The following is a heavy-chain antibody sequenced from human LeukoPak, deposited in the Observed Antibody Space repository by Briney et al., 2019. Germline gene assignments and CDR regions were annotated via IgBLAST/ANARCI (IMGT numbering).Heavy chain of an antibody. D-gene: IGHD5-12*01. Sequence: GGSLRLSCAASGFXFDDYGISWVRQAPGKGQEWVSGINWNGGSTGYADSVKGRFTISRDNAKNSLYLQMNSLRAEDTALYFCARMKYSGYHRGAFDIWGQGTMVTVSS. CDR3: ARMKYSGYHRGAFDI. J-gene: IGHJ3*02. V-gene: IGHV3-20*04. CDR2: INWNGGST. CDR1: GFXFDDYG.